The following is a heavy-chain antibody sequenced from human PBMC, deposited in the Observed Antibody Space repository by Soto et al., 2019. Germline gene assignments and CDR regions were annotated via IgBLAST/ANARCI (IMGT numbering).Heavy chain of an antibody. J-gene: IGHJ6*03. CDR1: VSTFTSYD. CDR2: MNPNSGNT. D-gene: IGHD3-3*01. CDR3: ARVSYDFWSGLYYYYYYLAV. V-gene: IGHV1-8*01. Sequence: QVQLVQSGAEVKKPGASVKVSCKASVSTFTSYDINWVRQATGQGLECMGWMNPNSGNTGYAQKFQGRVTMIRSTSISTAYMELSRLRSEEAAVYYCARVSYDFWSGLYYYYYYLAVWGKGTTDPVSS.